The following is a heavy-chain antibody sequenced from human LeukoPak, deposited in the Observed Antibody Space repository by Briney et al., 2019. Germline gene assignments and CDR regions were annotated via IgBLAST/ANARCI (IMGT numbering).Heavy chain of an antibody. D-gene: IGHD3-10*01. V-gene: IGHV4-61*01. CDR1: GGSISSGSYY. Sequence: SETLSRTCTVSGGSISSGSYYWSWIRQPPGKGLEWIGYIYYSGSTNYNPSLKSRVTISVDTSKNQFSLKLSSVTAADTAVYYCARNSGPWYFDLWGRGTLVTVSS. CDR3: ARNSGPWYFDL. CDR2: IYYSGST. J-gene: IGHJ2*01.